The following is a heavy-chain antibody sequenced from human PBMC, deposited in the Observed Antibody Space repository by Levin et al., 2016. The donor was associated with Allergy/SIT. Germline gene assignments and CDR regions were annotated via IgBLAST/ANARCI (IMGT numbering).Heavy chain of an antibody. J-gene: IGHJ6*02. Sequence: WVRQAPGQGLEWMGGIIPIFGTANYAQKFQGRVTITADESTSTAYMELSSLRSEDTAVYYCANPTRNWGFEDYYYYGMDVWGQGTTVTVSS. CDR3: ANPTRNWGFEDYYYYGMDV. CDR2: IIPIFGTA. V-gene: IGHV1-69*01. D-gene: IGHD7-27*01.